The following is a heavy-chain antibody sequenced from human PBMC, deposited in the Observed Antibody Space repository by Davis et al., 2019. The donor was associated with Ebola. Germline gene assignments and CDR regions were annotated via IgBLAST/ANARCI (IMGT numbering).Heavy chain of an antibody. CDR3: ARGYDFWSGLPDY. CDR1: GYTFTGYY. Sequence: AASVKVSCKASGYTFTGYYMHWVRQAPGQGLEWMGWINPNSGGTNYAQKFQGWVTMTRDTSISTAYMELSRLRSDDTAVYYCARGYDFWSGLPDYWGQGTLVTVSS. J-gene: IGHJ4*02. D-gene: IGHD3-3*01. CDR2: INPNSGGT. V-gene: IGHV1-2*04.